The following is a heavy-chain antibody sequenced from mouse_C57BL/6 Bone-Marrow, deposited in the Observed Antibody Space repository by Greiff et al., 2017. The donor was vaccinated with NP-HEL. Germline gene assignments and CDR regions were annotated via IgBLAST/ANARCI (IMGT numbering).Heavy chain of an antibody. CDR1: GFNIKDYY. J-gene: IGHJ1*03. V-gene: IGHV14-1*01. CDR2: IDPEDGDT. Sequence: DVKLQESGAELVRPGASVKLSCTASGFNIKDYYMHWVKQRPEQGLEWIGRIDPEDGDTEYAPKFQGKATMTADTSSNTAYLQLSSLTSEDTAVYYCTTDYYGSYWYFDVWGTGTTVTVSS. CDR3: TTDYYGSYWYFDV. D-gene: IGHD1-1*01.